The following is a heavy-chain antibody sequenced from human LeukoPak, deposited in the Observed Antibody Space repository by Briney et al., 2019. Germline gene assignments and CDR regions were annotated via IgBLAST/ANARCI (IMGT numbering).Heavy chain of an antibody. CDR3: ARSHGPVDWDEDY. CDR1: GYTLSNHA. Sequence: ASVKVSCKGSGYTLSNHAFSWVRQAPGQGLEWMGWISAYNGNTNYAQKLQGRVTMTTDTSTSTAYMELRSLRSDDTAVYYCARSHGPVDWDEDYWGQGTLVTVSS. CDR2: ISAYNGNT. D-gene: IGHD3/OR15-3a*01. V-gene: IGHV1-18*04. J-gene: IGHJ4*02.